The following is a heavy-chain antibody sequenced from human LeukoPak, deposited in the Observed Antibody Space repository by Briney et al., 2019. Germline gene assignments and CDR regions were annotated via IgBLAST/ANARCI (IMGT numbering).Heavy chain of an antibody. J-gene: IGHJ4*02. D-gene: IGHD6-13*01. V-gene: IGHV2-5*02. CDR2: IYWDDDK. Sequence: SGPTLVNPTQTLTLTCTFSGFSLSTSGVGVGWIRQPPGKALEWLALIYWDDDKRYSPSPKSRLTITKDTSKNQVVLTMTNMDPVETATYYCAHRRVGSWYYHYFAYWGQGTLGTVSS. CDR1: GFSLSTSGVG. CDR3: AHRRVGSWYYHYFAY.